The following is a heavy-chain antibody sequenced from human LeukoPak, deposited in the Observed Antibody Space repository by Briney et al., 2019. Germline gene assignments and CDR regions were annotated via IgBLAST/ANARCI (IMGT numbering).Heavy chain of an antibody. D-gene: IGHD5-24*01. CDR1: GGSISSGSYY. CDR3: ARAWRDGYNH. J-gene: IGHJ4*02. Sequence: SQTLSLTCTVSGGSISSGSYYWSWIRLPAGKGLEWIGRIYTSGSTNYNPSLKSRVTISVDTSKNQFSLKLSSVTAADTAVYYCARAWRDGYNHWGQGTLVTVSS. CDR2: IYTSGST. V-gene: IGHV4-61*02.